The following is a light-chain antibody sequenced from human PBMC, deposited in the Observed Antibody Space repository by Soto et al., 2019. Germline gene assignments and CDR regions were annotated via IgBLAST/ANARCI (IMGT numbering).Light chain of an antibody. CDR3: QQSYSTPVT. V-gene: IGKV1-39*01. CDR2: AAS. J-gene: IGKJ5*01. Sequence: DIQMTQSPSSLSASLGDRVTITCRASQNISNFLNWYQQKPGRAPKLLMHAASTLQSGVPSRFSGSASGTDFSLTISSLQPEDFAAYSCQQSYSTPVTFGHGKRLDIK. CDR1: QNISNF.